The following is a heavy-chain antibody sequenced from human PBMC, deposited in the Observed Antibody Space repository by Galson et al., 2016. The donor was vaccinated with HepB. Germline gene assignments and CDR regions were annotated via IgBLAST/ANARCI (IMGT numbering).Heavy chain of an antibody. CDR1: GYTFSNFG. CDR2: ISPNNGDA. D-gene: IGHD6-19*01. J-gene: IGHJ4*02. CDR3: ARGRIAVAGSEAY. Sequence: SVKVSCKASGYTFSNFGISWVRQAPGQGLEWMGWISPNNGDANYARNFQGRVTMTTDTSTATAYLEVTSLKSDDTAVYFCARGRIAVAGSEAYWGQGTLVSVSS. V-gene: IGHV1-18*01.